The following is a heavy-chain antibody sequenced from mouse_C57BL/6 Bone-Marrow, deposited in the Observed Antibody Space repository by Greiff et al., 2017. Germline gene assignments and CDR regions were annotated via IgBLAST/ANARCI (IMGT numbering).Heavy chain of an antibody. J-gene: IGHJ3*01. D-gene: IGHD1-1*01. CDR3: ARENYGSSPFAY. CDR2: ISYDGSN. Sequence: ESGPGLVKPSQSLSLTCSVTGYSITSGYYWNWIRQFPGNKLEWMGYISYDGSNNYNPSLKNRISITRDTSKNQFFLKLNSVTTEDTATYYCARENYGSSPFAYWGQGTLVTVSA. V-gene: IGHV3-6*01. CDR1: GYSITSGYY.